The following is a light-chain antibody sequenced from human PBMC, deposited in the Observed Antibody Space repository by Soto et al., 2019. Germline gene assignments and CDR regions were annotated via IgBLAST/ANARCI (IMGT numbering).Light chain of an antibody. Sequence: QSALTQPPSASGSPGQSVDIACTGTSSDVGGYNYVSWYQRHPGKAPKLMIYEVSKRPSGVPDRFSGSKSGNTASLTVSGLQAEDEADYYCSSFAGHSDFVIFGGGTKLTVL. CDR3: SSFAGHSDFVI. V-gene: IGLV2-8*01. J-gene: IGLJ2*01. CDR1: SSDVGGYNY. CDR2: EVS.